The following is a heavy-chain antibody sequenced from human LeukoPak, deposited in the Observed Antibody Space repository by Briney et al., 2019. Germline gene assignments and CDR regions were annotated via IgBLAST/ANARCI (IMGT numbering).Heavy chain of an antibody. D-gene: IGHD4-17*01. CDR2: INLDGTEE. J-gene: IGHJ4*02. V-gene: IGHV3-7*04. CDR1: GFVFSTYW. Sequence: GGSLRLSCAASGFVFSTYWMTWVRQAPGKGLEWVANINLDGTEEHYVDSSLKGRFTISRDNAKNSLYLQMNNLRAEDTAVYYCARVLYGDRRVDYWGQGTLVTVSS. CDR3: ARVLYGDRRVDY.